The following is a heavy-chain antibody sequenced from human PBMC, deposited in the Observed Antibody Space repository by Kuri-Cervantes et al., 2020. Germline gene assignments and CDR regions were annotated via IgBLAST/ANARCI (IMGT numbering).Heavy chain of an antibody. Sequence: SGPTLVKPTQTLTLTCTFSGFSLSTSGVGVGWIRQPPGKALEWLALIYWDDDKRYSPSLKSRLTITKDTSKNQVDLTMTNMDPVDTATYYCAHASYCTGGVCPPFAYWGQGTLVTVSS. CDR2: IYWDDDK. CDR3: AHASYCTGGVCPPFAY. V-gene: IGHV2-5*02. D-gene: IGHD2-8*02. CDR1: GFSLSTSGVG. J-gene: IGHJ4*02.